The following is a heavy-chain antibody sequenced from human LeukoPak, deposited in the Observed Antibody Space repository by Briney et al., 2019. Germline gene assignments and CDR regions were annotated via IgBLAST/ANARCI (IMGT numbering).Heavy chain of an antibody. CDR3: ARGPVPAAIPGYNWFDP. Sequence: GESLKISCKGSGYSFTSYWIGWVRQMPGKGLEWMGIIYPGDSDTRYSPSFQGQVTISADKSISTAYLQWSSLKASDTAMYYCARGPVPAAIPGYNWFDPWGQGTLVTVSS. V-gene: IGHV5-51*01. CDR1: GYSFTSYW. J-gene: IGHJ5*02. CDR2: IYPGDSDT. D-gene: IGHD2-2*02.